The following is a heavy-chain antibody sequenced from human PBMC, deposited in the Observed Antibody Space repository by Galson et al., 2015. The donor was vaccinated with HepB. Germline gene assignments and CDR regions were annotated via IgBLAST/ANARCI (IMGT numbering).Heavy chain of an antibody. D-gene: IGHD3-3*01. CDR3: ARVPPKDYDFWSGFYYYYGMDV. CDR1: GYTFTSYD. CDR2: MNPNSGNT. Sequence: SVKVSCKASGYTFTSYDINWVRQATGQGLEWMGWMNPNSGNTGYAQKFQGRVTMTRNTSISTAYMELSSLRSEDTAVYYCARVPPKDYDFWSGFYYYYGMDVWGQGTTVTVSS. J-gene: IGHJ6*02. V-gene: IGHV1-8*01.